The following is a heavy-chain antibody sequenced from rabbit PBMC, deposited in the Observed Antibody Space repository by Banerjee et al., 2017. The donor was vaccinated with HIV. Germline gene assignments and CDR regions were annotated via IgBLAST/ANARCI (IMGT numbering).Heavy chain of an antibody. J-gene: IGHJ4*01. D-gene: IGHD4-1*01. CDR2: IDVGSSGST. CDR3: ARDLAGVIGWNFGL. V-gene: IGHV1S45*01. CDR1: GFSFSSSYW. Sequence: QEQLEESGGDLVKPEGSLTLTCTASGFSFSSSYWICWVRQAPGKGLEWIACIDVGSSGSTYYASWAKGRFTISKTSSTTVTLQMTSLTAADTATYFCARDLAGVIGWNFGLWGQGTLVTVS.